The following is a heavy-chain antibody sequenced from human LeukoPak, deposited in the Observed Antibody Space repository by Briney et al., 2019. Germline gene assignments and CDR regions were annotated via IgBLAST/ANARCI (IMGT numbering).Heavy chain of an antibody. CDR1: GYTFTSYG. Sequence: ASVKVSCKASGYTFTSYGISWVRQAPGQGLEWMGWISAYNGNTNYAQKLQGRVTMTTDTSTSTAYMELRSLRSDDTAVYYCARIRKPYGSGIDYFDYWGQGTLITVSS. D-gene: IGHD3-10*01. CDR2: ISAYNGNT. V-gene: IGHV1-18*01. J-gene: IGHJ4*02. CDR3: ARIRKPYGSGIDYFDY.